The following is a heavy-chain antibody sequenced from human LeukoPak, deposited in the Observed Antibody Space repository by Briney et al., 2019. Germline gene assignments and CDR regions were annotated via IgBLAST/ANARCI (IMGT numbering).Heavy chain of an antibody. J-gene: IGHJ4*02. Sequence: ASVKVSCKASGYIFTSYAMHWVRQAPGQRLEWMGWINAGNGSTKYSQKFQGRVTITRDTSASTAYMELSSLRSEDTAVYYCAREWKWQQLVPGYWGQGTLVTVSS. CDR3: AREWKWQQLVPGY. D-gene: IGHD6-13*01. CDR1: GYIFTSYA. CDR2: INAGNGST. V-gene: IGHV1-3*01.